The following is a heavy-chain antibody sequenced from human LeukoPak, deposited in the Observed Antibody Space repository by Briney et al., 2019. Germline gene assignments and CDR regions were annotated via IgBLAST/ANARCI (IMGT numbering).Heavy chain of an antibody. D-gene: IGHD2-21*02. Sequence: SETLSLTCAVSGVSISSSNSYWGWIRQPPGKGLEWIGSIYYSGNTYYNASLKSRVTISVDTSKNQFSLKVSSVTAADTALYYCARVPLSTAYLHYYSMDVWGKGTTVTVSS. CDR2: IYYSGNT. V-gene: IGHV4-39*07. CDR3: ARVPLSTAYLHYYSMDV. J-gene: IGHJ6*03. CDR1: GVSISSSNSY.